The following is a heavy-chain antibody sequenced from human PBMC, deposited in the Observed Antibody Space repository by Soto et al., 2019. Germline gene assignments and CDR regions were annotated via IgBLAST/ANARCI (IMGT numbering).Heavy chain of an antibody. V-gene: IGHV4-59*01. D-gene: IGHD3-16*01. J-gene: IGHJ4*02. CDR3: ARVGDGSYFFHX. Sequence: SDTLSLTFFVSGGSISDYYWSWIRQPPGKGLEWIGYIYYTGTTKYNPSLKSRVNVLVDTSKNQFSLKLSSVTAADTAVYYCARVGDGSYFFHXWGQGTLFSVSX. CDR2: IYYTGTT. CDR1: GGSISDYY.